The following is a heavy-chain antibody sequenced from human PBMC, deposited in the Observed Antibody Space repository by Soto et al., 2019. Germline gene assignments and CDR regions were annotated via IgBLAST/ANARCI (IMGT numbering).Heavy chain of an antibody. Sequence: SETLSLTCAVSGYSISSGYYWGWIRQPPGKGLEWIGSIYHSGSTYYNPSLKSRVTISVDTSKNQFSLKLSSVTAADTAVYYCARDGLKGYDFWSGYSLFDYWGQGTLVTVSS. V-gene: IGHV4-38-2*02. CDR2: IYHSGST. D-gene: IGHD3-3*01. CDR3: ARDGLKGYDFWSGYSLFDY. J-gene: IGHJ4*02. CDR1: GYSISSGYY.